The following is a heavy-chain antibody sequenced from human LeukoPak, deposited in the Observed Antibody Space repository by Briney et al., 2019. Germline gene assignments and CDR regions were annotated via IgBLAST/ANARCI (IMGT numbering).Heavy chain of an antibody. J-gene: IGHJ3*02. CDR1: GGSISSYY. D-gene: IGHD6-13*01. CDR3: ARHGYSSSYDAFDI. V-gene: IGHV4-59*08. Sequence: PSETLSLTCTVSGGSISSYYWRWIRPPPGKGLEWIGYIYYSGSTNYNPSLKSRVTISVDTSKNQFSLKLSSVTAADTAVYYCARHGYSSSYDAFDIWGQGTMVTVSS. CDR2: IYYSGST.